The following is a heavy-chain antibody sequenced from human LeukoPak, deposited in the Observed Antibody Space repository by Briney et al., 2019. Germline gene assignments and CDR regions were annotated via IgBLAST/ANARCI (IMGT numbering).Heavy chain of an antibody. V-gene: IGHV4-38-2*01. J-gene: IGHJ3*02. CDR1: GYSISSGCY. D-gene: IGHD1-26*01. CDR3: ASRRVGASGDDAFDI. CDR2: IYHSGST. Sequence: SETLSLTCAVSGYSISSGCYWGWIRQPPGKGLEWIGSIYHSGSTYYNPSLRSRVTISVDTSKNQFSLKLSSVTAADTAVYYCASRRVGASGDDAFDIWGQGTMVTVSS.